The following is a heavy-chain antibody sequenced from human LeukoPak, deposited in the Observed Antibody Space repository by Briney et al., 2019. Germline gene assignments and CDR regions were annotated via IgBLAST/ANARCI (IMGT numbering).Heavy chain of an antibody. J-gene: IGHJ5*02. CDR1: GYTFTAYY. V-gene: IGHV1-2*02. D-gene: IGHD1-26*01. CDR3: ARSYSGSHYWWFDP. CDR2: INPTTGGR. Sequence: ASVKVSCKASGYTFTAYYIHWVRQAPGHGLEWMGWINPTTGGRSFAQNFQGRVTLTRDTSISVAYMELNSLRSDDTATYYCARSYSGSHYWWFDPWGQGTLVTVSS.